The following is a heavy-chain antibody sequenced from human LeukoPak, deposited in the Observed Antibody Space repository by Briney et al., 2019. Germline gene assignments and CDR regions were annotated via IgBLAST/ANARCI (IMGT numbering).Heavy chain of an antibody. J-gene: IGHJ4*02. CDR3: ARASGSASFLYYFDY. CDR1: GGSISSYY. CDR2: IYISGST. Sequence: PSETLSLTCTVSGGSISSYYWSWLRQPAGTGLEWLGRIYISGSTDYNPSLQSRVTMSVDTSKNQFSLRLNSVTAADTAVYYCARASGSASFLYYFDYWGQGALVTVSS. D-gene: IGHD3-10*01. V-gene: IGHV4-4*07.